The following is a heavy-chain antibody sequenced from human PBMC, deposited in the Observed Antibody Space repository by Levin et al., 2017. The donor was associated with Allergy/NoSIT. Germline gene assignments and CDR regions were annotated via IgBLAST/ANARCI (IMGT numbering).Heavy chain of an antibody. CDR1: GGSISSYY. CDR2: IYYSGST. J-gene: IGHJ6*02. Sequence: SSETLSLTCTVSGGSISSYYWSWIRQPPGKGLEWIGYIYYSGSTNYNPSLKSRVTISVDTSKNQFSLKLSSVTAADTAVYYCARVTGGPYYGGIYYYYYGMDVWGQGTTVTVSS. V-gene: IGHV4-59*01. CDR3: ARVTGGPYYGGIYYYYYGMDV. D-gene: IGHD4-23*01.